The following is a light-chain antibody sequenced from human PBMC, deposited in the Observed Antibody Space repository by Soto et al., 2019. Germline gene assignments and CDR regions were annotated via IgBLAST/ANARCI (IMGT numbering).Light chain of an antibody. CDR2: AAS. CDR3: EQDNSLPRT. Sequence: DIQMTQSPSSVSASVGDRVTITCRASHAISNWLAQYQQKPGKAPKLLIYAASNLQTGVPSRFSGSGSGTDFALTIGSLQPEDFATYYREQDNSLPRTFGQGTKVEIK. J-gene: IGKJ1*01. V-gene: IGKV1D-12*01. CDR1: HAISNW.